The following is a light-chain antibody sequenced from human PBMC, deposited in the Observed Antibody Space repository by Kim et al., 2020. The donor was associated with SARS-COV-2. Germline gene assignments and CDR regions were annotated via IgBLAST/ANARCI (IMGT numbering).Light chain of an antibody. Sequence: EVVLTQSPATLSLSPGERATLSCRASQSLRSYLAWYQHKPGQAPRLLIYDASNRATGIPARFSGSGSGTDFTLTISSLEPEDFAVYYCHQRNNWPRITFGQGTRLEIK. CDR3: HQRNNWPRIT. V-gene: IGKV3-11*01. J-gene: IGKJ5*01. CDR2: DAS. CDR1: QSLRSY.